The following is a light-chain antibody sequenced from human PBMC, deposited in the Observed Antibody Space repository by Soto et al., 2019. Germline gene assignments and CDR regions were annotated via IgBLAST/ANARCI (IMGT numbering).Light chain of an antibody. CDR3: HQYNKWPFT. CDR2: GAS. Sequence: EIVMTQSPATLSESPGERATLSCRASQSVSSNLAWYQQKPGQAPMLLIYGASTRATGIPARFSGSGPGTEFTLTISSLQSEDFAVYYCHQYNKWPFTFGPGTKVDIK. J-gene: IGKJ3*01. CDR1: QSVSSN. V-gene: IGKV3-15*01.